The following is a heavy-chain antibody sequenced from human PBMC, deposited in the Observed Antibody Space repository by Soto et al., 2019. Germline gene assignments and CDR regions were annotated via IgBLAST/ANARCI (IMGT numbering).Heavy chain of an antibody. V-gene: IGHV4-59*01. D-gene: IGHD6-6*01. Sequence: SETLSLTCTVSGDSISSYYWSWIRQPPGKGLEWIGYIYNSGSTNYNPSLESRVTISVDTSKSQFSLKLNSVTPADTAVYYCETMSIAASLDFWGQGTLVTVSS. CDR1: GDSISSYY. CDR2: IYNSGST. CDR3: ETMSIAASLDF. J-gene: IGHJ4*02.